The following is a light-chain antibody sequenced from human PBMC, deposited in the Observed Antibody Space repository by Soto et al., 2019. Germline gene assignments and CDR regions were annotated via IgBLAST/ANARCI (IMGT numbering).Light chain of an antibody. J-gene: IGLJ1*01. CDR3: CSYAGSSTSYV. CDR2: EGS. V-gene: IGLV2-23*01. Sequence: QSVLTQPASVSGSPGQSITISCTGTSSDVGSYNLVSWYQQHPGKAPKLMIYEGSKRPSGVSNCFSGSKSGNTASLTISGLQAEDEADYYCCSYAGSSTSYVFGTGTKLTVL. CDR1: SSDVGSYNL.